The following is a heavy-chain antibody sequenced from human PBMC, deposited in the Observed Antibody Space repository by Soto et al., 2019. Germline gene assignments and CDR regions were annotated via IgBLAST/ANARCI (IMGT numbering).Heavy chain of an antibody. D-gene: IGHD4-17*01. CDR2: IIPIFGTA. CDR3: ASSTVVYYYYYGMDV. CDR1: GGTFSSYA. V-gene: IGHV1-69*13. Sequence: WASVKVSCKASGGTFSSYAISWVRQAPGQGLEWMGGIIPIFGTANYAQKFQGRVTITADESTSTAYMELSSLRSEDTAVYYCASSTVVYYYYYGMDVWGQGTTVTVSS. J-gene: IGHJ6*02.